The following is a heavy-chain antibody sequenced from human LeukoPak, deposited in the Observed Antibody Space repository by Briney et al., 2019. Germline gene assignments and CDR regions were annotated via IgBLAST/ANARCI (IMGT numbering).Heavy chain of an antibody. CDR3: ANKRSEETKQHHYGSGSYFNPWYYAMDV. Sequence: SVKVSCKASGGSFGNYAFSWVRQAPGQGLEWMGGIIPMFGTAHYAQKFQGRVTITADESTSTAYMELSSLRSEDTAVYYCANKRSEETKQHHYGSGSYFNPWYYAMDVWGQGTTVTVSS. V-gene: IGHV1-69*13. J-gene: IGHJ6*02. CDR2: IIPMFGTA. D-gene: IGHD3-10*01. CDR1: GGSFGNYA.